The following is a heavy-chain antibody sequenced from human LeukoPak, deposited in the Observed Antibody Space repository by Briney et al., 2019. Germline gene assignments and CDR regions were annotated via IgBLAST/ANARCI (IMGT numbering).Heavy chain of an antibody. J-gene: IGHJ5*02. CDR3: ARVLGYGSGDNWFDP. V-gene: IGHV4-4*02. CDR1: GGSISSSNW. Sequence: PSETLSLTCAVSGGSISSSNWWSWVRQPPGKGLEWIGEIYHSGSTNYNPSLKSRVTISVDTSKDQFSLKLSSVTAADTAVYYCARVLGYGSGDNWFDPWGQGTLVTVSS. CDR2: IYHSGST. D-gene: IGHD3-10*01.